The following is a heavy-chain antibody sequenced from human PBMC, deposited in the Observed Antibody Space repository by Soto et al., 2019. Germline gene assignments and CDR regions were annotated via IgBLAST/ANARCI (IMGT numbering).Heavy chain of an antibody. D-gene: IGHD6-13*01. CDR1: GGSISSSSYY. V-gene: IGHV4-39*01. CDR3: ARRQTPSRRGGMDV. Sequence: SETLSLTCTVSGGSISSSSYYWGWIRQPPGKGLEWIGSIYYSGSTYYNPSLKSRVTISVDTSKNQFSLKLSSVTAADTAVYYCARRQTPSRRGGMDVWGQGTTVTVSS. J-gene: IGHJ6*02. CDR2: IYYSGST.